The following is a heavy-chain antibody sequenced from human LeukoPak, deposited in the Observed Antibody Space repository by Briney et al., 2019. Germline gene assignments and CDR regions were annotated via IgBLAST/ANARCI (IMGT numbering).Heavy chain of an antibody. CDR1: GFTFSNYE. J-gene: IGHJ4*02. CDR3: ARGRISIFGVAPRLDY. V-gene: IGHV3-21*01. Sequence: GGSLRLSCAASGFTFSNYEMNWVRQAPGKGLEWVSSISSSSSYIYYADSVKGRFTISRDNAKNSLYLQMNSLRAEDTAVYYCARGRISIFGVAPRLDYWGQGALVTVSS. D-gene: IGHD3-3*01. CDR2: ISSSSSYI.